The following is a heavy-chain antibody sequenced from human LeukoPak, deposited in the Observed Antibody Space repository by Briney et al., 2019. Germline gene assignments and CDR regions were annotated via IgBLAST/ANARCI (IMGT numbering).Heavy chain of an antibody. Sequence: PSETLSLTCAVSGGSISSGGYSWSWIRQPPGKGLEWIGYIYHSGSTYYNPSLKSRVTISVDRSKNQFSLKLSSVTAADTAVYYCARAAIFGGVYFDYWGQGTLVTVSS. CDR1: GGSISSGGYS. D-gene: IGHD3-3*01. CDR3: ARAAIFGGVYFDY. J-gene: IGHJ4*02. V-gene: IGHV4-30-2*01. CDR2: IYHSGST.